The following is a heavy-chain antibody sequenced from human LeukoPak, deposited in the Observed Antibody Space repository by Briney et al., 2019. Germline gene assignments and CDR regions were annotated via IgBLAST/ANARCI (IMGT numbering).Heavy chain of an antibody. D-gene: IGHD6-6*01. CDR3: AKGSSSSTEYYYYYYMDV. Sequence: GGSLRLSCAASGFTFSSYGMHWVRQAPGKGLEWVAFIRYDGSNKYYADSVKGRFTISRDNSKNMLYLQMNSLRTEDTAVYYCAKGSSSSTEYYYYYYMDVRGKGTTVTVSS. CDR1: GFTFSSYG. V-gene: IGHV3-30*02. CDR2: IRYDGSNK. J-gene: IGHJ6*03.